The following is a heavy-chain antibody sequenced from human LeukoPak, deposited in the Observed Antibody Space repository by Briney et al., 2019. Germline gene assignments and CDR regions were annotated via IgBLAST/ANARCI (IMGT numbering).Heavy chain of an antibody. CDR2: IKSKSDGGTT. J-gene: IGHJ4*02. Sequence: KTGGSLRLSCEASGFTLNNAWMRWVRQAPGKGLEWVGHIKSKSDGGTTDYAAPAKGRFTIPRDDSKNPLYLQLNSLKTEYTAVYYCTTGEDPYYDFWSGPNAQIDYWGQGTLVTVSS. CDR1: GFTLNNAW. CDR3: TTGEDPYYDFWSGPNAQIDY. D-gene: IGHD3-3*01. V-gene: IGHV3-15*01.